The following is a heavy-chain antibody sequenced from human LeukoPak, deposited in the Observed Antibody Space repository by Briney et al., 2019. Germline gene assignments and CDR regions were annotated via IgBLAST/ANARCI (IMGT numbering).Heavy chain of an antibody. CDR3: AKDHLEGTKWDYYYYGMDV. CDR2: IPYDGSSD. Sequence: GGSLRLSCAASGFSFSSYGMHWVRQAPGKGLDWVAAIPYDGSSDYPADSVKGRFTISRDNSKNALYLQMDGLRPDDTAVYFCAKDHLEGTKWDYYYYGMDVWGQGTTVTVSS. D-gene: IGHD1-7*01. V-gene: IGHV3-30*02. J-gene: IGHJ6*02. CDR1: GFSFSSYG.